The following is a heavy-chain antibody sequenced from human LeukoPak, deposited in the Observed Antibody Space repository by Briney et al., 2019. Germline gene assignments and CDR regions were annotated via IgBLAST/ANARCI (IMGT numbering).Heavy chain of an antibody. J-gene: IGHJ5*02. CDR3: ARETRPNPLSIVVVPAAMDP. V-gene: IGHV1-69*04. Sequence: SVKVSCKASGGTFSSYAISWVRQAPGQGLEWMGRIIPILGIANYAQKFQDRVTITADKSTSTAYMELSSLRSEDTAVYYCARETRPNPLSIVVVPAAMDPWGQGTLVTVSS. D-gene: IGHD2-2*01. CDR2: IIPILGIA. CDR1: GGTFSSYA.